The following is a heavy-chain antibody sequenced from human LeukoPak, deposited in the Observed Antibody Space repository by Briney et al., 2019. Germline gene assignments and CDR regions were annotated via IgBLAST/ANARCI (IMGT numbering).Heavy chain of an antibody. D-gene: IGHD3-9*01. CDR2: IWHDGSHK. CDR3: ARDRQYFDPYYFDY. Sequence: PGRSLRLSCAASGFAFNTYAMHWVRQAPGKGLEWVTLIWHDGSHKFYIDSVKGRFTISRDNAKNSLYLQMNSLRAEDTAVYYCARDRQYFDPYYFDYWGQGTLVTVSS. V-gene: IGHV3-33*01. CDR1: GFAFNTYA. J-gene: IGHJ4*02.